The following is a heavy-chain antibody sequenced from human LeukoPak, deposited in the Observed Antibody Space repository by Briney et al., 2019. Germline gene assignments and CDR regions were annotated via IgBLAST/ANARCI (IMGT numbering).Heavy chain of an antibody. CDR3: EKGAGWYRE. J-gene: IGHJ4*02. D-gene: IGHD6-19*01. Sequence: SETLSLTCTVSAGSISSDYWSWLRQPPGKGLEWIGYIYYSGRTNYNPSLKSRVTISVGTSKNYFSLELSSVTAADTAVYYCEKGAGWYREWGQGTLVTVSS. V-gene: IGHV4-59*01. CDR1: AGSISSDY. CDR2: IYYSGRT.